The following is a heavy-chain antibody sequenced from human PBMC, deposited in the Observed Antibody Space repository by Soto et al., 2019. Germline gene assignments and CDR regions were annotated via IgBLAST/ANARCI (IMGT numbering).Heavy chain of an antibody. CDR2: TRNKANGYTT. Sequence: GGSLRLSCAASGFNLSDHYMDWVRQAPGKGLEWVGRTRNKANGYTTEYAASVKGRFTISRDDSKNSLYLQMNSLITEDTAVYYCAREPQLTSATVFDYWGQGTPVTVSS. CDR1: GFNLSDHY. V-gene: IGHV3-72*01. D-gene: IGHD3-9*01. CDR3: AREPQLTSATVFDY. J-gene: IGHJ4*02.